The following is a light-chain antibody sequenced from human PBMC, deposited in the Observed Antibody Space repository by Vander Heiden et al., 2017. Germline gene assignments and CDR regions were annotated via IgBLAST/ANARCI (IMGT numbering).Light chain of an antibody. J-gene: IGLJ2*01. CDR1: SPNIGAGYE. CDR3: QSYDSSLSAVV. Sequence: QPVLTQPPSASGAPGHRVTIPCPSSSPNIGAGYEVRWYQQLPGTAPKLLIYVNNNRPSGVPGRFSGSKSGTSASLAITGLQAEDEADYYCQSYDSSLSAVVFGGGTKLTVL. V-gene: IGLV1-40*01. CDR2: VNN.